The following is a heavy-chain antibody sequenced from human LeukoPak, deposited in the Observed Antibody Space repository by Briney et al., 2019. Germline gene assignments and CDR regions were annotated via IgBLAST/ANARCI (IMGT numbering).Heavy chain of an antibody. J-gene: IGHJ4*02. V-gene: IGHV3-23*01. CDR3: AKDWIQFNRVFDCFDS. CDR2: IGNTET. Sequence: GGSLRLPCATSGFPFETNAMSWVRQAPGKGLEWVATIGNTETFYADSVTGRFTISRDNSKNTVNLQMNRLRVEDTAIYYCAKDWIQFNRVFDCFDSWGQGTLVTVSS. D-gene: IGHD5-18*01. CDR1: GFPFETNA.